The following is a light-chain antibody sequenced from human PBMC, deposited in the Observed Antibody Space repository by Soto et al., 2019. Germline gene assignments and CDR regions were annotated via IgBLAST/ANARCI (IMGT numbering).Light chain of an antibody. CDR1: QSVSSRF. CDR2: DAS. CDR3: QKFSTYPLT. J-gene: IGKJ4*01. Sequence: ETVLTQSPGTLSLSLRARATLSCRASQSVSSRFLAWYQQKPGQAPRLLIYDASSKATGLSERCSGGGSTAVTTPTISLQEPEYVALYCQQKFSTYPLTFGGGTKVEIK. V-gene: IGKV3-20*01.